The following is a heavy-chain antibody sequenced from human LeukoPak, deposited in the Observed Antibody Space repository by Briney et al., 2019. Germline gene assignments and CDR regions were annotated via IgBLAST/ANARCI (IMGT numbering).Heavy chain of an antibody. CDR1: GFTFSSYA. CDR2: ISYDGSNK. CDR3: ARDCSITIFGEVITQYYFDY. J-gene: IGHJ4*02. Sequence: PGGSLRLSCAASGFTFSSYAMHWVRQAPGKGLEWVAVISYDGSNKYYADSVKGRFTISRDNSKNTLYLQMNSLRAEDTAVYYCARDCSITIFGEVITQYYFDYWGQGTLVTVSS. V-gene: IGHV3-30*04. D-gene: IGHD3-3*01.